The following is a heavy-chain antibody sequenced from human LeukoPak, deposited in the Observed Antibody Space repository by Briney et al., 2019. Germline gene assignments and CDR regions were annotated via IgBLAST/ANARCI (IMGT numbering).Heavy chain of an antibody. D-gene: IGHD2-2*01. Sequence: GGSLRLSCAASGFTFSSYSMNWVRQAPGKGLEWVSYISSSSSTIYYADSVKGRFTISRDNSKNTLYLQMNSLRAEDTAVYFCAAGTSNYFDYWGQGTLVTVSS. J-gene: IGHJ4*02. CDR1: GFTFSSYS. CDR2: ISSSSSTI. V-gene: IGHV3-48*01. CDR3: AAGTSNYFDY.